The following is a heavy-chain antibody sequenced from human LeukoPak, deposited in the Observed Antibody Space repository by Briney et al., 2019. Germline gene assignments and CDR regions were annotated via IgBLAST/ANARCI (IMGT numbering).Heavy chain of an antibody. V-gene: IGHV1-2*02. J-gene: IGHJ4*02. CDR3: ARGSPASGRFPFNY. CDR1: GYTFSDCY. D-gene: IGHD6-19*01. Sequence: ASEKVSCKSSGYTFSDCYMYWVRQAPRQGLEWMGWISPNSGGTKYAQNFQGEVTMTRDASISTAYMELNNLNSDATAVYYCARGSPASGRFPFNYWGQGTLVTVSS. CDR2: ISPNSGGT.